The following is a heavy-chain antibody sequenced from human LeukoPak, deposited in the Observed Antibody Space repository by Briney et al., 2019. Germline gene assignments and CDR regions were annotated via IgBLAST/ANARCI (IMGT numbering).Heavy chain of an antibody. CDR1: GFTFSSYS. CDR3: AREYYDFWSGYAKPYYYYYYYMDV. Sequence: GGSLRLSCAASGFTFSSYSMNWVRQAPGKGLEWVSYISSSSSTIYYADSVKGRFTISRDNAKNSLYLQMNSLRDEDTAVSYCAREYYDFWSGYAKPYYYYYYYMDVWGKGTTVTVSS. CDR2: ISSSSSTI. D-gene: IGHD3-3*01. V-gene: IGHV3-48*02. J-gene: IGHJ6*03.